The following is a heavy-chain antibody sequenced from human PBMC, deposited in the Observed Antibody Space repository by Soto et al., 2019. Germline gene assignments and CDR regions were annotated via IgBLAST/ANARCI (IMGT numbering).Heavy chain of an antibody. CDR1: GVSISSSNW. Sequence: QVQLQESGPGLVSPSGTLSLTCAVSGVSISSSNWWGWVRQPPGKGLEWIAEIYHSGSINHNPYLKSRVTISIDKSKNQFSLKLNFVTAADTAVYYCVRLGYSGGWSGFDYWGQGTLVTVSS. J-gene: IGHJ4*02. CDR3: VRLGYSGGWSGFDY. D-gene: IGHD6-19*01. CDR2: IYHSGSI. V-gene: IGHV4-4*02.